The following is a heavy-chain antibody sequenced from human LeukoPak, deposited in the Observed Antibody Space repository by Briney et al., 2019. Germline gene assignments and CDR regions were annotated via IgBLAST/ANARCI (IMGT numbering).Heavy chain of an antibody. CDR1: GGSFSGYY. CDR3: ARGQLAYAFDI. Sequence: PSETLSLTCAVYGGSFSGYYWSWIRQPPGKGLEWVGEINHSGGTNYNPSLKSRVTISVDTSKNQFSLKLSSVTAADTAVYYCARGQLAYAFDIWGQGTMVTVSS. D-gene: IGHD6-6*01. V-gene: IGHV4-34*01. J-gene: IGHJ3*02. CDR2: INHSGGT.